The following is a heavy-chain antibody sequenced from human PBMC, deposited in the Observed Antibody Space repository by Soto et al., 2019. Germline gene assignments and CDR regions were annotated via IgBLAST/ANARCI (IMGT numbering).Heavy chain of an antibody. J-gene: IGHJ6*02. CDR1: GFTFSSYW. D-gene: IGHD3-16*02. Sequence: GGSLRLSCAASGFTFSSYWMSWVRQAPGKGLEWVANIKQDGSEKYYVDSVKGRFTISRDNAKNSLYLQMNSLRAEDTAVYYCAREARHYDYVWGRYQGYYGMDVWGQGTTVT. CDR2: IKQDGSEK. V-gene: IGHV3-7*01. CDR3: AREARHYDYVWGRYQGYYGMDV.